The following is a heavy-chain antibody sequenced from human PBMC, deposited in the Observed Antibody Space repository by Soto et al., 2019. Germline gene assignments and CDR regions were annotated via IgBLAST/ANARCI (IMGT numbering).Heavy chain of an antibody. CDR3: ARAVTWGLDV. CDR2: ISRSSTGI. CDR1: GFTFSLYS. D-gene: IGHD3-10*01. Sequence: EVQLVESGGGLVQPGGSLRLSCAASGFTFSLYSMSWFRQAPGKVLEWVSYISRSSTGIHYADSVKGRFTISRVDATNSMHLQMNSLRDGDTAVYYCARAVTWGLDVWGQGTTVSISS. J-gene: IGHJ6*02. V-gene: IGHV3-48*02.